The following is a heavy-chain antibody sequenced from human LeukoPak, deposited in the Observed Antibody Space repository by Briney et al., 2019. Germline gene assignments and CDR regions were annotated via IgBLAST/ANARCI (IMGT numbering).Heavy chain of an antibody. D-gene: IGHD3-16*02. V-gene: IGHV3-20*04. J-gene: IGHJ4*02. CDR3: ARDGTRVWGSYRYYDY. CDR2: INWNGGST. Sequence: GGSLRLSCAASGFTFDDYGMSWVRQAPGKGLEWVSGINWNGGSTGYADSVRGRFTISRDNAKNSLYLQMNSLRAEDTAVYYCARDGTRVWGSYRYYDYWGQGTLSPSPQ. CDR1: GFTFDDYG.